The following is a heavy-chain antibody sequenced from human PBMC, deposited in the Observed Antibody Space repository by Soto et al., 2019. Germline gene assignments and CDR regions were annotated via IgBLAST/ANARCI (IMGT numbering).Heavy chain of an antibody. V-gene: IGHV1-18*01. Sequence: ASVKVSCKASGYTFTSYGISWVRQAPGQGLEWMGWISAYNGNTNYAQKLQGRVTMTTDPSTSTAYMELRSLRSDDTAVYYCARDGVAARSHGYYGMDVWGQGTTVTVSS. CDR1: GYTFTSYG. CDR2: ISAYNGNT. D-gene: IGHD6-6*01. CDR3: ARDGVAARSHGYYGMDV. J-gene: IGHJ6*02.